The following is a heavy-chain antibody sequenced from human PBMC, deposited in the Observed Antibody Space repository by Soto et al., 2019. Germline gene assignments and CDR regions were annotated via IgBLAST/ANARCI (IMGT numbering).Heavy chain of an antibody. CDR3: ARRDSGGSYYYYYMDV. Sequence: ASVKVSCKASGYTFTSYDINWVRQATGQGLEWMGWMNPNSGNTGYAQKFQGRVTMTRNTSISTAYMELSSLRSEDTAVYYCARRDSGGSYYYYYMDVWGKGTTVTVSS. D-gene: IGHD2-15*01. V-gene: IGHV1-8*01. CDR1: GYTFTSYD. J-gene: IGHJ6*03. CDR2: MNPNSGNT.